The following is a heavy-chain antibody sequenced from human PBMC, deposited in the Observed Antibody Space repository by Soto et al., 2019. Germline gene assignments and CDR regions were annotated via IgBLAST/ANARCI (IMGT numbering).Heavy chain of an antibody. CDR3: ARGWGYDSNDYYYAY. J-gene: IGHJ4*02. V-gene: IGHV1-69*01. D-gene: IGHD3-22*01. CDR2: IIAIFITA. Sequence: QVQLVQSGAEVRKPGSSVKVSCKASEGTFSRHAISWVRQAPGQALEWMGGIIAIFITANHAQKFQRRVTISADESKSTVYMDWSSLRSEDTAMDYCARGWGYDSNDYYYAYWGQGTLVIVSS. CDR1: EGTFSRHA.